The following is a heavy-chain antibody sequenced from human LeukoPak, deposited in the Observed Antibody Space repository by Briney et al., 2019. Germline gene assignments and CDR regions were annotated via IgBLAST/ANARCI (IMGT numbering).Heavy chain of an antibody. D-gene: IGHD2-15*01. CDR1: GGTFSSYA. CDR3: AAYCSGGSCHGVFDY. J-gene: IGHJ4*02. Sequence: SVKVSCKASGGTFSSYAISWVRQASGQGLEWMGGIIPIFGTANYAQKFQGRVTITADESTSTAYMELSSLRSGDTAVYYCAAYCSGGSCHGVFDYWGQGTLVTVSS. CDR2: IIPIFGTA. V-gene: IGHV1-69*01.